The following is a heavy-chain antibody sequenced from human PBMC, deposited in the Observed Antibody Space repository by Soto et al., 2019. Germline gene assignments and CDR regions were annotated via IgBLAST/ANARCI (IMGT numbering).Heavy chain of an antibody. CDR3: ASLYCSSTSCYSWFDP. CDR2: IIPILGIA. Sequence: SVKVSCKASGGTFSSYTISWARQAPGQGLEWMGRIIPILGIANYAQKFQGRVTITADKSTSTAYMELSSLRSEDTAVYYCASLYCSSTSCYSWFDPWGQGTLVTVSS. D-gene: IGHD2-2*01. V-gene: IGHV1-69*02. CDR1: GGTFSSYT. J-gene: IGHJ5*02.